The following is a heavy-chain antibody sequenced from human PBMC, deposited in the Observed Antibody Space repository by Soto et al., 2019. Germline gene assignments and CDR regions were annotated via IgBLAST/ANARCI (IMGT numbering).Heavy chain of an antibody. Sequence: QEQLVESGGGVVQPGRSLRLSCAASGFTFSSHGMHWVRQAPGKGLEWVAVISYDGSNKYYADSVKGRFTISRDNSKNTLYLQMNSLRGEDTAVYYCARDKSRDGFDYRGQGTLVTVSS. CDR3: ARDKSRDGFDY. V-gene: IGHV3-33*01. J-gene: IGHJ4*02. CDR2: ISYDGSNK. D-gene: IGHD2-8*01. CDR1: GFTFSSHG.